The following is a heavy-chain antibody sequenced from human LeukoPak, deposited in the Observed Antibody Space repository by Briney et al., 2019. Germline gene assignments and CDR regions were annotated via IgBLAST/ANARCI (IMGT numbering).Heavy chain of an antibody. CDR2: ISWNSGTR. CDR1: GFTFADYA. V-gene: IGHV3-9*01. Sequence: SLRLSCAASGFTFADYAMHWVRQAPGKRLEWVSGISWNSGTRDYADSVKGRFTSSRDNDKKSLYLQMNSLRVEDTAFYCAKASSHWYFDLWGRGTLVIVSS. CDR3: AKASSHWYFDL. J-gene: IGHJ2*01.